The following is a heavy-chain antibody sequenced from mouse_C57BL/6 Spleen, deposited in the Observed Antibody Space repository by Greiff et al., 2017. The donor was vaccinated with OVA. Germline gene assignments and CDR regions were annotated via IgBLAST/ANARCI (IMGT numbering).Heavy chain of an antibody. Sequence: QVQLQQSGAELAKPGASVKLSCKASGYTFTSYWMHWVKQRPGQGLEWIGYINPSSGYTKYNQKFKDKATLTADKSSSTAYMQLSSLTYEDSAVYYCARSRALTGPGPYAMDYWGQGTSVTVSS. V-gene: IGHV1-7*01. J-gene: IGHJ4*01. CDR1: GYTFTSYW. CDR2: INPSSGYT. CDR3: ARSRALTGPGPYAMDY. D-gene: IGHD4-1*01.